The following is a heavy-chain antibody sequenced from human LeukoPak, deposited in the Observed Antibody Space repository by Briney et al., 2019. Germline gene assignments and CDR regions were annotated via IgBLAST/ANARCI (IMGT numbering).Heavy chain of an antibody. D-gene: IGHD7-27*01. CDR1: GYSISSGYY. CDR3: ARVFMGIDY. J-gene: IGHJ4*02. CDR2: IYYSGSP. Sequence: SETLSLTCAVSGYSISSGYYWSWIRQPPGKGLEWIGYIYYSGSPYYNPSLKSRVTISVDTSKNQFSLKLSSVTAADTAVYYCARVFMGIDYWGQGTLVTVSS. V-gene: IGHV4-30-4*08.